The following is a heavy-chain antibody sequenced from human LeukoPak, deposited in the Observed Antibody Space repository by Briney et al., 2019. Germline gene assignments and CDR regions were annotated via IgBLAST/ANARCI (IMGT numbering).Heavy chain of an antibody. D-gene: IGHD5-12*01. CDR1: GSTFDDYG. CDR3: AKNPLSGYETYYFDY. CDR2: INWNGGST. Sequence: GGSLRLSCAASGSTFDDYGMSWVRQAPGKGLEWVSGINWNGGSTGYADSVKGRFTISRDNSKNTLYLQMNSLRAEDTAVYYCAKNPLSGYETYYFDYWGQGTLVTVSS. J-gene: IGHJ4*02. V-gene: IGHV3-20*04.